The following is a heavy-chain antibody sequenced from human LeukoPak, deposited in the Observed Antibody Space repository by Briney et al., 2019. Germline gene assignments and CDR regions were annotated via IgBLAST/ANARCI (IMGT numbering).Heavy chain of an antibody. CDR2: ISAYNGNT. J-gene: IGHJ4*02. CDR3: ARFFEKSDTAMVTPLDY. Sequence: ASVKVSCKASGYTCTSYGISWVRQAPGQGLEWMGWISAYNGNTNYAQKLQGRVTMTTDTSTSTAYMELRSLRSDDTAVYYCARFFEKSDTAMVTPLDYWGQGTLVTVSS. V-gene: IGHV1-18*04. D-gene: IGHD5-18*01. CDR1: GYTCTSYG.